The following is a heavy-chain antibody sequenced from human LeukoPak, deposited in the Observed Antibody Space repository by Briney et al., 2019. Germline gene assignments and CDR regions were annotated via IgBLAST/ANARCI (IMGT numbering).Heavy chain of an antibody. V-gene: IGHV3-23*01. J-gene: IGHJ4*02. CDR3: AKDANALSSSSYSWNY. CDR2: ISGSGGST. D-gene: IGHD6-13*01. CDR1: GYTFSSYA. Sequence: GGSLRLSCAASGYTFSSYAMSWVRQAPGKGLEWVSAISGSGGSTYYADSVKGRFTISRDNSKNTLYLQMNSLRAEDTAVYYCAKDANALSSSSYSWNYWGQGTLVTVSS.